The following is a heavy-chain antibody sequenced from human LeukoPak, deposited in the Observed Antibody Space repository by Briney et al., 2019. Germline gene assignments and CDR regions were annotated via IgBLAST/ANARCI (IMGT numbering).Heavy chain of an antibody. CDR1: GFTFSDYC. J-gene: IGHJ4*02. CDR2: ISSNGSAI. V-gene: IGHV3-11*01. D-gene: IGHD6-13*01. CDR3: ARELRRIAYRGAFYY. Sequence: GGSLRLSCAASGFTFSDYCMSWIRQAPGQGLEWVSNISSNGSAIYYEDPVKGRFTISRDNAKNSLYLQMNSLRAEDTAVYYCARELRRIAYRGAFYYWGQGTLVTVSS.